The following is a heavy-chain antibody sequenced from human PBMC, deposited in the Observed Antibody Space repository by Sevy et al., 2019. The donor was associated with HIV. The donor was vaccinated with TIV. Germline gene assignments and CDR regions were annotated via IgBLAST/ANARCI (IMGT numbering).Heavy chain of an antibody. CDR1: GFTFSSYS. V-gene: IGHV3-21*01. Sequence: GGSLRLSCVASGFTFSSYSMNWVRQAPGKGLEWVSSISSSSSYIYYADSVKGRFTISRDNAKNSLYLQMNSLRAEDTAVYYCARVFCSGGSCSFDYWGQGTLVTVSS. J-gene: IGHJ4*02. CDR3: ARVFCSGGSCSFDY. CDR2: ISSSSSYI. D-gene: IGHD2-15*01.